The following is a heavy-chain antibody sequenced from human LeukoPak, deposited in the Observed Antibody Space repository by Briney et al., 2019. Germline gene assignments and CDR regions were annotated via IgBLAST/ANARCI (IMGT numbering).Heavy chain of an antibody. J-gene: IGHJ1*01. V-gene: IGHV3-23*01. D-gene: IGHD3-10*01. Sequence: PGGSLRLSCAASGFTFSSYAMSWVRQAPGKGLEWVSAISGSGGSTYYADSVKGRFTISRDNSKNTLYLQMNSLRAEDTAVYYCAKGGVLWFGELSIPNWGQGTLATVSS. CDR3: AKGGVLWFGELSIPN. CDR2: ISGSGGST. CDR1: GFTFSSYA.